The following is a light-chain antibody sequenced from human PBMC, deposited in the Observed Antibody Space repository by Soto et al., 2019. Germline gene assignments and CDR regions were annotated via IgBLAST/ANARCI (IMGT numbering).Light chain of an antibody. Sequence: QSALTQPASVSASPGQSITISCTGTSSDVGGYDLVSWYQQHPGKAPKLMIYEVSNRPSGISNRFSGSKSGNTASLTISGLQAEDEAHYYCSSYTGSTTLVVFGGGTKLTVL. J-gene: IGLJ2*01. V-gene: IGLV2-14*01. CDR3: SSYTGSTTLVV. CDR1: SSDVGGYDL. CDR2: EVS.